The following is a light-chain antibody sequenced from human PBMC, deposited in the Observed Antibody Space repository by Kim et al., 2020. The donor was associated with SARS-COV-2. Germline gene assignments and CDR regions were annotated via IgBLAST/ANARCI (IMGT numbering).Light chain of an antibody. Sequence: DIQMTQSPSSLSASVGDRVTITCRASQSISGYLNWYQQKPGKAPKLLIYAASSLQSGVPSRFSGSGSGPDFTLTINSLQPEDFASYYCQQSNSIPYTFGQGTKLEI. CDR3: QQSNSIPYT. V-gene: IGKV1-39*01. CDR1: QSISGY. J-gene: IGKJ2*01. CDR2: AAS.